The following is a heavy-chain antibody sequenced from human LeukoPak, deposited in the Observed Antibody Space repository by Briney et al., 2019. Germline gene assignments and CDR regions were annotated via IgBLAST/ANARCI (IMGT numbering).Heavy chain of an antibody. J-gene: IGHJ4*02. D-gene: IGHD1-26*01. CDR3: AREGNSGSYVDY. CDR2: INGDGSDT. Sequence: GGSLRLSCAASGFTFSSFWMHWVRQAPGKGLVWVSRINGDGSDTRYADSVKGRFTISRDNAKNSLHLQMNSLRDEDTALYYCAREGNSGSYVDYWGQGTLVTVSS. CDR1: GFTFSSFW. V-gene: IGHV3-74*01.